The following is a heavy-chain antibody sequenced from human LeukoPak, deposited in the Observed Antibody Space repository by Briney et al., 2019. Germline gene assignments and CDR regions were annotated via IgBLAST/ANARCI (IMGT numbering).Heavy chain of an antibody. V-gene: IGHV5-10-1*01. CDR1: GYSFTSYW. J-gene: IGHJ4*02. Sequence: GESLRISCQISGYSFTSYWISLVRQVSGRGLEWVGNIDPTDSYTNYNPSFQGHVIISVDTSISTAYLQWYSLKASDTALYYCSRQDYWGQGTLVTVSS. CDR2: IDPTDSYT. CDR3: SRQDY.